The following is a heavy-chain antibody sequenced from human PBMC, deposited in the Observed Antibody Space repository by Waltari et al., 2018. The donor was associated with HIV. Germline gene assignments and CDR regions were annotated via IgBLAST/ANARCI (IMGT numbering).Heavy chain of an antibody. CDR2: IYYSGST. Sequence: QLHLQQSGPGLVNPSETLSLSCTVSGGSISRRNYYWGWIRQPPGMGREWIGSIYYSGSTYYNPSHKSRVTVDVDTSRNQFSLKLYSVTAADTAVYYCTSGGVGSTEDFYYGMDVWGQGTTVTVSS. CDR3: TSGGVGSTEDFYYGMDV. V-gene: IGHV4-39*01. J-gene: IGHJ6*02. CDR1: GGSISRRNYY. D-gene: IGHD3-16*01.